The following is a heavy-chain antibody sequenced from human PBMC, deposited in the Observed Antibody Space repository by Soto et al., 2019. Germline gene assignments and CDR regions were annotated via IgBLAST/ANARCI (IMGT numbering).Heavy chain of an antibody. CDR2: ISGSGGST. CDR1: GFTFSSYA. Sequence: EVQLLESGGGLVQPGGSLRLSCAASGFTFSSYALSWVRQAPGKGLEWVSAISGSGGSTYYADSVKGRFTISRDNSQNSMDLRMDSLRAEDTAVYYGAKDDTYCGGDCYSRWCQRTLVTVAS. CDR3: AKDDTYCGGDCYSR. J-gene: IGHJ4*02. D-gene: IGHD2-21*02. V-gene: IGHV3-23*01.